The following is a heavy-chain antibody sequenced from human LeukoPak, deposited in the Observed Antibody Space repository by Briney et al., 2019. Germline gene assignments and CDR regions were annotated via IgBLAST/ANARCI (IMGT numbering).Heavy chain of an antibody. CDR1: GGSISSSSYY. V-gene: IGHV4-39*01. J-gene: IGHJ4*02. CDR2: IYYSGST. Sequence: SETLSLTCTVSGGSISSSSYYWGWIRQPPGKGLEWIGSIYYSGSTYYNPSLKSRVTISVDTSKNQFSLKLSSVTAADTAVYYCATWTITMVREYYFDYWGQGTLVTVSS. D-gene: IGHD3-10*01. CDR3: ATWTITMVREYYFDY.